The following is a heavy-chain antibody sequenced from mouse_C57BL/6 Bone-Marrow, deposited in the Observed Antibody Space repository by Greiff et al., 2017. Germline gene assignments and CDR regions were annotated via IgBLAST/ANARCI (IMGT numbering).Heavy chain of an antibody. D-gene: IGHD1-1*01. J-gene: IGHJ2*01. V-gene: IGHV5-16*01. CDR2: INYDGSST. Sequence: DVKLVESEGGLVQPGSSMKLSCTASGFTFSDYYMAWVRQVPEKGLEWVANINYDGSSTYYLDSLKSRFIISSDNAKNILYLQMSSLTSEDTATYYCARDNGSRYFDYWGQGTTLTVSS. CDR1: GFTFSDYY. CDR3: ARDNGSRYFDY.